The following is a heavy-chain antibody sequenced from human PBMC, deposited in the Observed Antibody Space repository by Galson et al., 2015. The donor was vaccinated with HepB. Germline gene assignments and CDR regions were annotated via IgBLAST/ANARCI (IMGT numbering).Heavy chain of an antibody. D-gene: IGHD1-14*01. CDR3: ARDVGNRRYYFDY. J-gene: IGHJ4*02. Sequence: SLRLSCAASGFSFSDSYMTWIRQAPGKGLEWVSYIFSSGTTTYYADSVKGRFTISRDNAKNSLYLQMNSLRVEDMAVYYCARDVGNRRYYFDYWGQGTLVTVSS. CDR2: IFSSGTTT. CDR1: GFSFSDSY. V-gene: IGHV3-11*01.